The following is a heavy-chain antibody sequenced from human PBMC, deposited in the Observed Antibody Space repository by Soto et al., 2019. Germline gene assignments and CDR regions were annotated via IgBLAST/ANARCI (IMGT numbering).Heavy chain of an antibody. CDR2: ISGSGGST. V-gene: IGHV3-23*01. Sequence: GGSLRLFCAASGFTFSSYAMSWVRQAPGKGLEWVSAISGSGGSTYYADSVKGRFTISRDNSKNTLYLQMNSLRAEDTAVYYCAKEYPSLGYSYGSPYFDYWGQGTLATVSS. D-gene: IGHD5-18*01. CDR1: GFTFSSYA. J-gene: IGHJ4*02. CDR3: AKEYPSLGYSYGSPYFDY.